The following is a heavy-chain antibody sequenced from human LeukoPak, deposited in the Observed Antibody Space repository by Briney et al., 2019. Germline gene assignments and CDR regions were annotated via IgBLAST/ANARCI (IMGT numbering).Heavy chain of an antibody. V-gene: IGHV4-31*03. CDR2: IYYSGST. CDR1: GGSISSGGYY. CDR3: ARGPPYGSGKIDY. Sequence: SETLSLTCTVSGGSISSGGYYWSWIRQHPGKGLEWIGYIYYSGSTYYNPSLKSRVTISVDTSKNQFSLKLSSVTAADTAVYYCARGPPYGSGKIDYWGQGTLVTVSS. J-gene: IGHJ4*02. D-gene: IGHD3-10*01.